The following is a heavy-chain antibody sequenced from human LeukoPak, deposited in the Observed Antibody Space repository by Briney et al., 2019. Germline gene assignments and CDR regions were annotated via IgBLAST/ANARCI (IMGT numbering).Heavy chain of an antibody. Sequence: SETLSLACTVSGGSISSHYWSWIRQPPGKGLEWFGYIYYSGSTNYNPSLKSRVTISVDTSKNQFSLKLSSVTAADTAVYYCARGGEYCSSTSCYALTAFDYWGQGTLVTVSS. J-gene: IGHJ4*02. CDR2: IYYSGST. V-gene: IGHV4-59*11. CDR1: GGSISSHY. CDR3: ARGGEYCSSTSCYALTAFDY. D-gene: IGHD2-2*01.